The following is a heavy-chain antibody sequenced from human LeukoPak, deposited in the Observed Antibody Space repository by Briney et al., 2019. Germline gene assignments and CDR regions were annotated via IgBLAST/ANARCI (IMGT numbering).Heavy chain of an antibody. Sequence: GGSLRLSCAASGFTFSGYSMNWVRQAPGKGLEWVSSISSSSSYIYYADSVKGRFTISRDNAENSLYLQMNSLRAEDTAVYYCARERSGEINDYWGQGTLVTVSS. CDR2: ISSSSSYI. D-gene: IGHD3-3*01. CDR3: ARERSGEINDY. J-gene: IGHJ4*02. CDR1: GFTFSGYS. V-gene: IGHV3-21*01.